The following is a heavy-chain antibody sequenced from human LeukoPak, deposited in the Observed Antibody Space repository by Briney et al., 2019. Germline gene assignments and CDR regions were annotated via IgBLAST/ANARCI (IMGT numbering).Heavy chain of an antibody. CDR2: IHYSGRT. D-gene: IGHD6-19*01. CDR1: GGSISSYY. Sequence: SETLSLTCTVSGGSISSYYWSWIRQPPGKGLEWIGYIHYSGRTSYNSSLKSRVTMSLDASKSQFSLKLTSVSAADTAVYYCARAVADTFDYWGQGTLVTVSS. V-gene: IGHV4-59*01. J-gene: IGHJ4*02. CDR3: ARAVADTFDY.